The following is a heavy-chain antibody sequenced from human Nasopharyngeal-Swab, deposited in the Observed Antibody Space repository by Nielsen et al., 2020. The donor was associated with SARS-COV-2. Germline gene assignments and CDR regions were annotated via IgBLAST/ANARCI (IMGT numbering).Heavy chain of an antibody. J-gene: IGHJ6*02. Sequence: SETLSLTCTVAGGSISSGGYYWSWIRQHPGKGLEWIGYIYYSGSTYYNPSLKSRVTISVDTSKNQFSLKLSSVTAADTAVYYYARAPSVYYYGMDVWGQGTTVTVSS. CDR1: GGSISSGGYY. CDR2: IYYSGST. V-gene: IGHV4-31*03. CDR3: ARAPSVYYYGMDV.